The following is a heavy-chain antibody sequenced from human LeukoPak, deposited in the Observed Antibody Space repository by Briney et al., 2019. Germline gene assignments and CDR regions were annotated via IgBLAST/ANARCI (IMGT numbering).Heavy chain of an antibody. J-gene: IGHJ4*02. CDR3: ATGTKGLRFLEWLHTFDY. V-gene: IGHV1-24*01. D-gene: IGHD3-3*01. Sequence: ASVKVSCKVSGYTLTELSMHWVRQAPGKGRERMGGFDPEDGETIYAQKFQRRVTMTEDTSTDTAYMELSSLRSEDTAVYYCATGTKGLRFLEWLHTFDYWGQGTLVTVSS. CDR2: FDPEDGET. CDR1: GYTLTELS.